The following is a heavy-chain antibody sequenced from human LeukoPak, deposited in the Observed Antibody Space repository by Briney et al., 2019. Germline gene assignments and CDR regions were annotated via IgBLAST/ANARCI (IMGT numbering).Heavy chain of an antibody. CDR3: ARDITVVPILAPNWYFDL. CDR2: IYYSGST. J-gene: IGHJ2*01. Sequence: PSETLSLTCTVSGGSISSSTYYWGWIRQPPGKGLEWIGSIYYSGSTYYNPSLKSRVTISVDTSKNQFSLKLSSVTAADTAVYYCARDITVVPILAPNWYFDLWGRGTLVTVSS. CDR1: GGSISSSTYY. D-gene: IGHD3-10*01. V-gene: IGHV4-39*07.